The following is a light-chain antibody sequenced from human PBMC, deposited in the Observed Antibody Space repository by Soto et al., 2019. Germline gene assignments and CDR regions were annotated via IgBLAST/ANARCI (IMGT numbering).Light chain of an antibody. V-gene: IGKV1-5*01. CDR1: QSIRYY. CDR2: GAS. Sequence: DIQLTQSPPTLSASVGDRVTITCRASQSIRYYLAWYQQMPGKAPKLLIYGASSLQSGVPSRFSGSGSGTESHPTIISLKPDDLQTNFGQTHNSNSQPFGQGTKVEI. J-gene: IGKJ1*01. CDR3: QTHNSNSQP.